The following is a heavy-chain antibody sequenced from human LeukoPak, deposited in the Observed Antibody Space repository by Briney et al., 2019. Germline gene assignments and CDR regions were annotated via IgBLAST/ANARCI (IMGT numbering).Heavy chain of an antibody. V-gene: IGHV1-2*02. CDR1: GYSFSGFTGYY. D-gene: IGHD6-13*01. Sequence: ASVTVSCKASGYSFSGFTGYYIHWVRQAPGQGLEWMGWINPNSGDTYYDQKFQGRVTMTRDTSVSTAYMELSGLTSDDTAVFFCGRTPSDRSNWYHLDYWGQGTLVTVSS. J-gene: IGHJ4*02. CDR3: GRTPSDRSNWYHLDY. CDR2: INPNSGDT.